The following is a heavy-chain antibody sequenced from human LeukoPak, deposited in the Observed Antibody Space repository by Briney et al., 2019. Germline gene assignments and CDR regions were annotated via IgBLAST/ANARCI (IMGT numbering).Heavy chain of an antibody. CDR3: ARHKTYSSVFDS. D-gene: IGHD2-15*01. V-gene: IGHV4-39*01. CDR2: INYSGNT. Sequence: SETLCLTCAVSGGSISSSTYYWGWFRQPPGKGLEWIAYINYSGNTYYDPSLKSRVTISVDTSRNQFSLTLTSVTASDTTVYYCARHKTYSSVFDSWGQGTLVTVSS. J-gene: IGHJ4*02. CDR1: GGSISSSTYY.